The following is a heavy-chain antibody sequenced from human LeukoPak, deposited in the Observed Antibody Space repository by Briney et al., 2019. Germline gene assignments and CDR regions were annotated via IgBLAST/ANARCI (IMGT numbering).Heavy chain of an antibody. V-gene: IGHV4-59*08. D-gene: IGHD1-7*01. CDR1: GGSIRNNY. J-gene: IGHJ4*02. Sequence: SETLSLTCTVAGGSIRNNYWSWIRQPPGKGLEWIGYVYHSGTTTYNPSLKSRVTISLDTSKNQFSPNLTSVTAADTAMYYCARGNYLTFDFWGQGTLVSVSS. CDR3: ARGNYLTFDF. CDR2: VYHSGTT.